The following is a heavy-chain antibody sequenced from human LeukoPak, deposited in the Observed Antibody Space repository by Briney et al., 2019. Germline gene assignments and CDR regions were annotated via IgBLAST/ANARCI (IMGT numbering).Heavy chain of an antibody. CDR1: GFPFNKYS. Sequence: GGSLRLSCAASGFPFNKYSMTWVRQAPGKGLEWVSSISSSSRDIFYAESLKGRFTISRDNAKNSLYLHMNSLRAEDTAVYYCARDRGGWYRDAFDTWGQGTMVTVS. CDR3: ARDRGGWYRDAFDT. J-gene: IGHJ3*02. D-gene: IGHD6-19*01. V-gene: IGHV3-21*01. CDR2: ISSSSRDI.